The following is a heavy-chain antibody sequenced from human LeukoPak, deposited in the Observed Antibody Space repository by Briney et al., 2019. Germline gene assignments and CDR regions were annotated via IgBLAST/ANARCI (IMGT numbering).Heavy chain of an antibody. J-gene: IGHJ6*02. CDR2: IIPIFGTA. Sequence: SVKVSCTASGGTFNSYTISWVRQAPGQGLEWMGGIIPIFGTASYAQKFQGGVTVTADESTSTAYMELSSLRSEDTAVYYCARARFSAALGYGMDVWGQGTTVTVSS. D-gene: IGHD6-13*01. CDR1: GGTFNSYT. V-gene: IGHV1-69*13. CDR3: ARARFSAALGYGMDV.